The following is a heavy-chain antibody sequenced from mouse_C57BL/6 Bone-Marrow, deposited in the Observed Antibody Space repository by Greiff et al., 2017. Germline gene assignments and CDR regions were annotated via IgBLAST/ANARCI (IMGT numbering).Heavy chain of an antibody. J-gene: IGHJ3*01. Sequence: QVQLKESGAELVKPGASVKMSCKASGYTFTSYWITWVKQRPGQGLEWIGDIYPGSGSTNYNEKFKSKATLTVDTSSSTAYMQLSSLTSEDSAVYYCARSGSNYWFAYWGQGTLVTVSA. D-gene: IGHD2-5*01. CDR3: ARSGSNYWFAY. CDR2: IYPGSGST. V-gene: IGHV1-55*01. CDR1: GYTFTSYW.